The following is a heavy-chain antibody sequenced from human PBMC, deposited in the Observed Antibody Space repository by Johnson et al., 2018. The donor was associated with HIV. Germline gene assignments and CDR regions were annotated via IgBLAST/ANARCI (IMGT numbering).Heavy chain of an antibody. Sequence: VQLVESGGGLVKPGGSLRLSCAASGFTFSSSWMHWVCQAPEKGLEWVADIKCDGSEKYYVDSVKGRLTISRDNAKNSLYLQMNSLRAEDTAMYYCANGRLAAHDAFDIWGQGTMVTVSS. CDR2: IKCDGSEK. D-gene: IGHD1-26*01. CDR3: ANGRLAAHDAFDI. J-gene: IGHJ3*02. V-gene: IGHV3-52*01. CDR1: GFTFSSSW.